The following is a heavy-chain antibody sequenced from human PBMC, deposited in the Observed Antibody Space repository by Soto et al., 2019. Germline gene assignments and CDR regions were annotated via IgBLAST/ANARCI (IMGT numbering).Heavy chain of an antibody. Sequence: EVQLVQSGAEVKKPGESLRISCKGSGYSFTSYWISWVRQMPGKGLEWMGRIDPSYSYTNYSPSFQGHVTISADKSISTAYLQWSSLKASDTAMYYCARLQPAAGDNDLTFDYWGQGTLVTVSS. CDR1: GYSFTSYW. D-gene: IGHD6-13*01. V-gene: IGHV5-10-1*01. CDR3: ARLQPAAGDNDLTFDY. CDR2: IDPSYSYT. J-gene: IGHJ4*02.